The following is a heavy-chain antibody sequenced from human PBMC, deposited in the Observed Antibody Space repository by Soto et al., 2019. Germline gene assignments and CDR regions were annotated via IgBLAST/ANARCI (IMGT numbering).Heavy chain of an antibody. J-gene: IGHJ4*02. CDR1: VFTCDDNA. CDR3: AISQDRGGRTTFIY. V-gene: IGHV3-9*01. D-gene: IGHD3-16*01. Sequence: SLRLYCAVSVFTCDDNAMHWVREAPEKGLEWVSGINWKSDIGYADSVKGRFTISRDNAENSLYPQMNSPRAEDTALYYCAISQDRGGRTTFIYWGQGTQVTVSS. CDR2: INWKSDI.